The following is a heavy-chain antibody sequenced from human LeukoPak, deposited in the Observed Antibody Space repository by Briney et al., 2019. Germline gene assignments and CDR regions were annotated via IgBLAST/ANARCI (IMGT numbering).Heavy chain of an antibody. Sequence: GRSLRLSCAASGFTFSTYGIHWVRQAPGKGLEWVSSISSGSSYIYYADSVKGRFTISRDNAKNSLYLQMNSLRAEDTAVYYCARDVYSGYDWDAFDIWGQGTMVTVSS. CDR2: ISSGSSYI. D-gene: IGHD5-12*01. CDR1: GFTFSTYG. J-gene: IGHJ3*02. CDR3: ARDVYSGYDWDAFDI. V-gene: IGHV3-21*01.